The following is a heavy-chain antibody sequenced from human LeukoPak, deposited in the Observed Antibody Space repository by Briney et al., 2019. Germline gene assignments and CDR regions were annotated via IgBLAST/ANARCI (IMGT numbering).Heavy chain of an antibody. V-gene: IGHV4-59*08. D-gene: IGHD2/OR15-2a*01. CDR2: SYYSGDI. CDR3: ARRGSGASLEYFFDL. Sequence: PPVTLSLTCTVSGGSISSHYWSWLRQPPGKGLEYIGYSYYSGDIKSNHSLNSRVTISVDTSKDQFSLKLSSVPAADTAVYYCARRGSGASLEYFFDLWGRGTLVT. J-gene: IGHJ2*01. CDR1: GGSISSHY.